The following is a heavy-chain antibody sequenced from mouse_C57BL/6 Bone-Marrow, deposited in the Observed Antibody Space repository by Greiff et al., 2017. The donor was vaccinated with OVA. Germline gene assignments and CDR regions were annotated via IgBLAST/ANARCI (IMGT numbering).Heavy chain of an antibody. CDR2: IYPGSGST. Sequence: QVQLQQPGAELVKPGASVKMSCKASGYTFTSYWITWVKQRPGQGLEWIGDIYPGSGSTNYNEKFTSKATLTVDTSSTTAYMQLSSLTTEDSAVYYGAIHLLLRYYAMDYWGQGTSVTVSS. V-gene: IGHV1-55*01. D-gene: IGHD1-1*01. CDR3: AIHLLLRYYAMDY. J-gene: IGHJ4*01. CDR1: GYTFTSYW.